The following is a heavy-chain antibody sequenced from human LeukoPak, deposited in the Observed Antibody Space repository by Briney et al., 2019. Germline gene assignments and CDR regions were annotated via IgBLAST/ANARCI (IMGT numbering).Heavy chain of an antibody. D-gene: IGHD3-22*01. CDR1: GFTFNDYA. CDR2: ISGSGGRT. V-gene: IGHV3-43*02. J-gene: IGHJ4*02. Sequence: PGGSLRLSCAASGFTFNDYAIHWVRQTPGKGLEWVSLISGSGGRTYYAYSVKGRFTISRDNSKNSLYLQMNSLRTEDTAVYYCAKGYYYDSSGYITAFDYWGQGTLVSVSS. CDR3: AKGYYYDSSGYITAFDY.